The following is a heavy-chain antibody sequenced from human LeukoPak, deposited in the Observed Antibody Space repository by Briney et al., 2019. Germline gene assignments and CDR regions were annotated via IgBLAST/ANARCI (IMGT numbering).Heavy chain of an antibody. J-gene: IGHJ6*03. D-gene: IGHD6-19*01. CDR1: GYTFTSYD. V-gene: IGHV1-8*01. CDR2: MNPNSGNT. Sequence: ASVKVSCKASGYTFTSYDINWVRQATGQGLEWMGWMNPNSGNTGYAQKFQGRVTMTRTTSINTAYMELSSLRSDDTAVYYCARDLFPLVHIAVAGSYYMDVWGKGTTVTVSS. CDR3: ARDLFPLVHIAVAGSYYMDV.